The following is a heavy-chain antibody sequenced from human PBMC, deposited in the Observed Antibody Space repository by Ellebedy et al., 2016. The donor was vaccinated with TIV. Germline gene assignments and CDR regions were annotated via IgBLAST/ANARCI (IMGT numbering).Heavy chain of an antibody. Sequence: SETLSLXXTVSGGSISSGGYSWSWIRQPPGKGLEWIGYIYHSGSTYYNPSLKSRVTISVDRSKNQFSLKLSSVTAADTAVYYCARVNGITGTTFDPWGQGTLVTVSS. CDR1: GGSISSGGYS. CDR2: IYHSGST. J-gene: IGHJ5*02. D-gene: IGHD1-7*01. V-gene: IGHV4-30-2*01. CDR3: ARVNGITGTTFDP.